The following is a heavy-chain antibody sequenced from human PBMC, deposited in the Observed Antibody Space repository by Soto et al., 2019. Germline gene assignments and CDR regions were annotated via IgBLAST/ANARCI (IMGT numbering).Heavy chain of an antibody. CDR3: ARGTFRGYSYGYYFDY. V-gene: IGHV4-34*01. CDR1: GGSFNGYY. CDR2: IKHSGST. D-gene: IGHD5-18*01. Sequence: QVQLQQWGAGLLRPSETLSLTCAVYGGSFNGYYWTWIRQPPGKGLEWIGEIKHSGSTNYNPSLKSRVTISVDTSKNQFSLNLTSVIAADTAAYYCARGTFRGYSYGYYFDYWGQGALVTVSS. J-gene: IGHJ4*02.